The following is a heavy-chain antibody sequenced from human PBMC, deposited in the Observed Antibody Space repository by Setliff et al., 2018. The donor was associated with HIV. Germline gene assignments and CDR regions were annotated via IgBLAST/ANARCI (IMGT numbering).Heavy chain of an antibody. CDR1: GVTFSSYW. CDR3: ARAGSDYAYDI. D-gene: IGHD2-21*02. V-gene: IGHV3-74*01. J-gene: IGHJ3*02. Sequence: GGSLRLSCTASGVTFSSYWMHWVRQVPGKGLLWASRINGDGDTTYYADSVKGRFTISRDNAQNTLYLQMNSLRAEDTAVYYCARAGSDYAYDIWGQGTKVTVSS. CDR2: INGDGDTT.